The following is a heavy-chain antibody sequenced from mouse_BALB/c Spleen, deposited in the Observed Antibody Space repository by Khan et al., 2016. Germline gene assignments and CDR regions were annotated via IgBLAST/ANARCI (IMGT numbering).Heavy chain of an antibody. V-gene: IGHV3-2*02. CDR3: ARWDYDVTYYGMDY. CDR2: ITYSGST. CDR1: GYSITSDYA. Sequence: EVQLQESGPGLVKPSQSLSLTCTVTGYSITSDYAWNWLRQFPGNKLEWMGYITYSGSTSYNPSLKSRISITRDTSKNQFFLQLKSVTTEDTATYYCARWDYDVTYYGMDYWGQGTAVTVSS. D-gene: IGHD2-4*01. J-gene: IGHJ4*01.